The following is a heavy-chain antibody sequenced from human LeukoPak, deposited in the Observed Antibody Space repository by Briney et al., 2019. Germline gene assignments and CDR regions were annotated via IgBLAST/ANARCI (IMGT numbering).Heavy chain of an antibody. CDR3: ARHAYGGLNYCGLDV. CDR2: IYYSGST. CDR1: GGSISSYY. V-gene: IGHV4-59*08. Sequence: SETLSLTCTVSGGSISSYYWSWLRQPPGKGLEWIGYIYYSGSTNYNPSLKSRVTISVDTSKNQFSLKLSSVTAADTAVYYCARHAYGGLNYCGLDVWGQGTTVAVSS. J-gene: IGHJ6*02. D-gene: IGHD2-21*01.